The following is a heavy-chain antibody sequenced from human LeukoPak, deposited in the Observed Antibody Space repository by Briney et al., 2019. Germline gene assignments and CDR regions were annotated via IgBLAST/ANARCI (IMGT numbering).Heavy chain of an antibody. J-gene: IGHJ4*02. D-gene: IGHD6-6*01. CDR3: AKDRPRTRINIAARTPRFDS. CDR1: GFTFDDYA. CDR2: ISGDGGST. Sequence: GGSLRLSCAASGFTFDDYAMHWVRQAPGKGLEWVSLISGDGGSTYYADSVKGRLTISRDNSKNSLYLQMNSLRTEDTALYYCAKDRPRTRINIAARTPRFDSWGQGTLASVSS. V-gene: IGHV3-43*02.